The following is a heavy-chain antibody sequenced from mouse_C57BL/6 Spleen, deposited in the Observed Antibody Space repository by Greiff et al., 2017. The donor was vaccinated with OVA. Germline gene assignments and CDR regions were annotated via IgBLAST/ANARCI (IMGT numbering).Heavy chain of an antibody. CDR3: ARQLGGVGYFDV. CDR2: IWGVGST. V-gene: IGHV2-6*01. CDR1: GFSLTSYG. D-gene: IGHD4-1*02. J-gene: IGHJ1*03. Sequence: QVQLKESGPGLVAPSQCLSISCTVSGFSLTSYGVDWVRQSPGKGLEWLGVIWGVGSTNYNSALKSRLSISKDNSKSQVFLKMNSLQTDDTAMYYCARQLGGVGYFDVWGTGTTVTVSS.